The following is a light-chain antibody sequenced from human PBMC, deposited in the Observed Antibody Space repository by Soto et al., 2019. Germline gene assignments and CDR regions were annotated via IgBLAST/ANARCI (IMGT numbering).Light chain of an antibody. J-gene: IGLJ1*01. Sequence: QSALTQPASVSGSPGQSITMSCTGTSSDVGGYNYVSWYQQHPGTAPKLTIYEVTNRPSGVSNRFSGSKSGNTASLTISGLQAEDEADYYCSSYTSTSTLVVFGTGTKVTVL. V-gene: IGLV2-14*01. CDR3: SSYTSTSTLVV. CDR2: EVT. CDR1: SSDVGGYNY.